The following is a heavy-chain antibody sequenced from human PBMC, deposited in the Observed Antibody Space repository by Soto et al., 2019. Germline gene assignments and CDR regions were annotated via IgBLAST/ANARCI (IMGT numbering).Heavy chain of an antibody. CDR1: GVTFSSET. CDR2: IIPISDTA. CDR3: ATLVPAPIKLFPRLGWFDP. V-gene: IGHV1-69*13. Sequence: GASVKVSCKASGVTFSSETITWVRQAPGQGLEWMGGIIPISDTANYAQKFRGRVTITADESTSTVYLELSSLRSEDTAVYYCATLVPAPIKLFPRLGWFDPWGQGTLVTVSS. J-gene: IGHJ5*02. D-gene: IGHD2-2*01.